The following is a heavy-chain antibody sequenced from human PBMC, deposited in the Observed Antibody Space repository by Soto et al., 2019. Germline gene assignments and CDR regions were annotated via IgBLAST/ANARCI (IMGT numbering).Heavy chain of an antibody. CDR1: GYTFTNNN. V-gene: IGHV1-46*03. CDR3: TRSYYDFWGGPGHFDY. J-gene: IGHJ4*02. D-gene: IGHD3-3*01. Sequence: ASVKVSCKAYGYTFTNNNLHWVRQAPGQGLEWMVVINPSGGSTSYAQKFQGRVIMTRDTSTSTVYMELSSLRSEDTAVYYCTRSYYDFWGGPGHFDYWGQGTLVTVSS. CDR2: INPSGGST.